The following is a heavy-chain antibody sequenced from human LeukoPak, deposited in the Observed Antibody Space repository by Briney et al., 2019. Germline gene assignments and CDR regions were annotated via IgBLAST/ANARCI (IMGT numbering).Heavy chain of an antibody. V-gene: IGHV4-61*02. Sequence: PSETLSLTCTVSGGSVSSGDYYWTWIRQPAGKGLEWIGRIYTSGSTSYSPSLKSRVTISLDTSKNQFSLKLSSVTAADTAVYYCARMVLWFGEVDYWGQGTLVTVSS. J-gene: IGHJ4*02. D-gene: IGHD3-10*01. CDR3: ARMVLWFGEVDY. CDR2: IYTSGST. CDR1: GGSVSSGDYY.